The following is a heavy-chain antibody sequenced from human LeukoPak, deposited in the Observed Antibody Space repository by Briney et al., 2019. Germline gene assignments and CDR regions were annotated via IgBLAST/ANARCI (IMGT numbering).Heavy chain of an antibody. D-gene: IGHD3-9*01. J-gene: IGHJ4*02. CDR3: AGVAYYDILTGYYTGGFDY. CDR1: GYTFTSYG. Sequence: GASVKASCKASGYTFTSYGISWVRQAPGQGLEWMGWISAYNGNTNYAQKLQGRVTMTTDTSTSTAYMELRSLRSDDTAVYYCAGVAYYDILTGYYTGGFDYWGQGTLVTVSS. CDR2: ISAYNGNT. V-gene: IGHV1-18*01.